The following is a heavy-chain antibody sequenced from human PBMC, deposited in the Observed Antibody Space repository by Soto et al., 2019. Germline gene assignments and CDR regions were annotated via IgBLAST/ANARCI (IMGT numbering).Heavy chain of an antibody. D-gene: IGHD3-3*01. CDR2: ISGDGSLT. CDR1: GFTFSSYA. Sequence: GSLRLSCTASGFTFSSYAISWVRQAPGKGLEWVSAISGDGSLTFYADSVKGRFTISRDNSKNTLYLQMNNLRAEDTAVYYGVLRLLEWPYWGQGTLVTVSS. J-gene: IGHJ4*02. V-gene: IGHV3-23*01. CDR3: VLRLLEWPY.